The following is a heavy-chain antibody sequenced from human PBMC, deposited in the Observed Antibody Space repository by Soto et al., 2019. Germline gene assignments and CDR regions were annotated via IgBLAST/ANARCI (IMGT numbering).Heavy chain of an antibody. CDR1: GGSISSSSYF. CDR2: IYYSGST. CDR3: ARHVPYCSDTSHCAYGMDV. J-gene: IGHJ6*02. Sequence: ASETLSLTCSVSGGSISSSSYFWGWIRQPPGKGLEWIGYIYYSGSTNYNPSLKSRVTISVDTSKNQFSLKLSSVTAADTAVYYCARHVPYCSDTSHCAYGMDVWGQGTTVTVSS. V-gene: IGHV4-61*05. D-gene: IGHD2-2*01.